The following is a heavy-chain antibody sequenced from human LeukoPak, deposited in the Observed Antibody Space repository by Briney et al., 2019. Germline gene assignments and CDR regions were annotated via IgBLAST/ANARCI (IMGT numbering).Heavy chain of an antibody. V-gene: IGHV3-48*04. J-gene: IGHJ6*03. CDR2: ISSSSSTI. CDR3: ARDSYYDFWSGYSHYYYYMDV. D-gene: IGHD3-3*01. Sequence: GESLRLSCAASGFTFSSYSMNWVRQAPGKGLEWVSYISSSSSTIYYADSVKGRFTISRDNAKNSLYLQMNSLRAEGTAVYYCARDSYYDFWSGYSHYYYYMDVWGKGTTVTVSS. CDR1: GFTFSSYS.